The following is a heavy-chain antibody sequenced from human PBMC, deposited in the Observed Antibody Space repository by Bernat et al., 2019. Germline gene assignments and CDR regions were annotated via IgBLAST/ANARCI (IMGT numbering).Heavy chain of an antibody. CDR1: GGSISSSSYY. J-gene: IGHJ6*02. CDR3: ARQHCSSTSCYGGAYYYGMDV. CDR2: IYYSGST. Sequence: QLQLQESGPGLVKPSETLSLTCTVSGGSISSSSYYWGWIRQPPGKGLVWIGSIYYSGSTYYNPSLKSRVTISVDTSKNQFSLKLSSVTAADTAVYYCARQHCSSTSCYGGAYYYGMDVWGQGTTVTVSS. D-gene: IGHD2-2*01. V-gene: IGHV4-39*01.